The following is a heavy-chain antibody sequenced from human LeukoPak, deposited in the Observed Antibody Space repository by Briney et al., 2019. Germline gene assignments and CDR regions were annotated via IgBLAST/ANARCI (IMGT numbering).Heavy chain of an antibody. J-gene: IGHJ3*02. D-gene: IGHD2-2*02. CDR2: INPNSGGT. CDR3: ARVKPLGCSSTSCYNAFDI. V-gene: IGHV1-2*02. CDR1: GYTFTGYY. Sequence: ASVKVSCKASGYTFTGYYMHWVRQAPGLGLEWMGWINPNSGGTNYAQKFQGRVTMTRDTSISTAYMELSRLRSDDTAVYYCARVKPLGCSSTSCYNAFDIWGQGTMVTVSS.